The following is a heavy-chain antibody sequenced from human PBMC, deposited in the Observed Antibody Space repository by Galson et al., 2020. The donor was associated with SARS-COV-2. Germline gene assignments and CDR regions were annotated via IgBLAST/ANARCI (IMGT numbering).Heavy chain of an antibody. CDR2: IRDRPNNYAT. J-gene: IGHJ6*03. CDR1: GFTFSGPG. CDR3: ATVSYYYLDV. V-gene: IGHV3-73*01. D-gene: IGHD1-1*01. Sequence: GESLKISCAASGFTFSGPGIHWVRQASGTGLEWVGRIRDRPNNYATAYAEAVKGRFTVSSDDSKNTAYLQMNSLKTEDTAVYYCATVSYYYLDVWGKGTTVTVSS.